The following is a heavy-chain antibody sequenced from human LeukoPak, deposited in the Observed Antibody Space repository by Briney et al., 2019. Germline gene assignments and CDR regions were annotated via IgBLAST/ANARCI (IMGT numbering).Heavy chain of an antibody. J-gene: IGHJ4*02. Sequence: PGGSLRLSCAASGFTFSSYAMSWVRQAPGKGLGWVAGIRGSGGSKYYADSVKGRFTISRDNSKNTLYLQMNSPSAEDTAVYYCAKGTYSSPPPGYFDYWGQGTLVTVSS. D-gene: IGHD6-13*01. CDR3: AKGTYSSPPPGYFDY. CDR2: IRGSGGSK. CDR1: GFTFSSYA. V-gene: IGHV3-23*01.